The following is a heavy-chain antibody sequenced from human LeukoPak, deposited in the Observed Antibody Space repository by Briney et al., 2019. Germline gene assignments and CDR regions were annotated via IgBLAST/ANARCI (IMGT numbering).Heavy chain of an antibody. J-gene: IGHJ5*02. CDR1: GFTFSDYY. CDR3: VRTPNNAGFPNWFDP. V-gene: IGHV3-11*06. CDR2: ISGSSDYM. D-gene: IGHD1-14*01. Sequence: GGSLRLSCAASGFTFSDYYMSWIRQAPGKGLEWVSSISGSSDYMYYADSVKGRFTISRDNAKNSLYLQMNSLRAEDTAVYYCVRTPNNAGFPNWFDPWGQGTLVTVSS.